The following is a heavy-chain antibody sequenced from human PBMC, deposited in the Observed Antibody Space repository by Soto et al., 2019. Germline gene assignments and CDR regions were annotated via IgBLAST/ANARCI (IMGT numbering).Heavy chain of an antibody. D-gene: IGHD3-3*01. Sequence: PSETLSLTCAVYGGSFSGYYWSWIRQPPGQGLEWIGEINHSGSTNYNPSLKSRVTISVDTSKNQFSLKLSSVTAADTAVYYCAELTIFGSADYYYYYGMDVWGQGTTVTVSS. CDR3: AELTIFGSADYYYYYGMDV. V-gene: IGHV4-34*01. CDR2: INHSGST. J-gene: IGHJ6*02. CDR1: GGSFSGYY.